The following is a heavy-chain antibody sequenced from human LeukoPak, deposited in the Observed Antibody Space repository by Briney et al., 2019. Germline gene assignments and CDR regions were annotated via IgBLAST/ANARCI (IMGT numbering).Heavy chain of an antibody. CDR1: GFTFSSYG. Sequence: GGSLRLSCAASGFTFSSYGMHWVRQAPGKGLEWVSYISSSGSTIYYADSVKGRFTISRDNAKNSLYLQMNSLRAEDTAVYYCARAVWDSSGHLFDYWGQGTLVTVSS. V-gene: IGHV3-48*04. CDR3: ARAVWDSSGHLFDY. J-gene: IGHJ4*02. D-gene: IGHD3-22*01. CDR2: ISSSGSTI.